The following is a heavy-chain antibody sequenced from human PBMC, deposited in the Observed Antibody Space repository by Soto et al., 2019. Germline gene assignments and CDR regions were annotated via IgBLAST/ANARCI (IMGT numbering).Heavy chain of an antibody. CDR1: GGSVSSGSYY. CDR3: ARDLWGYCGTDCYPMDV. Sequence: SATLSLTCTVSGGSVSSGSYYWSWIRQPPGKGLEWIGYIYYSGSTNYNPSLKSRVTISVDTSKNQFSLKLNSVTAADTAVYYCARDLWGYCGTDCYPMDVWGQGTTLTVSS. V-gene: IGHV4-61*01. D-gene: IGHD2-21*02. CDR2: IYYSGST. J-gene: IGHJ6*02.